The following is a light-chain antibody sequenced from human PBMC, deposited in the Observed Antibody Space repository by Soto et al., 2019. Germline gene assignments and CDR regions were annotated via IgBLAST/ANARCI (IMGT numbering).Light chain of an antibody. CDR1: VSISTS. CDR2: AAS. J-gene: IGKJ1*01. V-gene: IGKV1-39*01. CDR3: QQFGDWPS. Sequence: DIQRTQSPSSLSASVGGRVTIAFRASVSISTSLNWYQQKLGKAPKVLIYAASSLQSGVPSRFSGSGSGTDFTLTISGLQSDDSAIYYCQQFGDWPSFGLGTKVDIK.